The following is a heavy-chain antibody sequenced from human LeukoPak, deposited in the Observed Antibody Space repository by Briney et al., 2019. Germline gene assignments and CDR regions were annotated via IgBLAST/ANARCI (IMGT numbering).Heavy chain of an antibody. Sequence: PGGSLRLSCAASGFTFSSYAMSWVRQAPGKGLEWVSAISGSGGSTYYADSVKGRFTISRDNSKNSLYLQMNSLRAEDTAVYYCARDGTYYYDSSGYYADYWGQGTLVTVSS. CDR2: ISGSGGST. J-gene: IGHJ4*02. CDR3: ARDGTYYYDSSGYYADY. V-gene: IGHV3-23*01. D-gene: IGHD3-22*01. CDR1: GFTFSSYA.